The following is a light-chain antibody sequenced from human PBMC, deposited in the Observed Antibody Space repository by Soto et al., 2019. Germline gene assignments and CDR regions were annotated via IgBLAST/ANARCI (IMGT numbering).Light chain of an antibody. V-gene: IGKV3-11*01. CDR2: DTS. CDR1: QSVSMY. CDR3: QHRSNWPPIT. J-gene: IGKJ5*01. Sequence: EIVLTQSPATLSLSPGETAALSCRASQSVSMYLAWYQQRPGQAPMLLIYDTSNRATGIPARFSARGFGTDFTLIISNLEPEDSAVYYCQHRSNWPPITFGQGTRLEIK.